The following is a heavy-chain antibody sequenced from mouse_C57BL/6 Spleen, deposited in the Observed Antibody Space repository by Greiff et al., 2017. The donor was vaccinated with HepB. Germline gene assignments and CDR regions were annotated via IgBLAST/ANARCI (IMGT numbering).Heavy chain of an antibody. CDR3: TTRQLRLRGAMDY. J-gene: IGHJ4*01. CDR1: GFNIKDDY. CDR2: IDPENGDT. V-gene: IGHV14-4*01. D-gene: IGHD3-2*02. Sequence: EVNVVESGAELVRPGASVKLSCTASGFNIKDDYMHWVKQRPEQGLEWIGWIDPENGDTEYASKFQGKATITADTSSNTAYLQLSSLTSEDTAVYYCTTRQLRLRGAMDYWGQGTSVTVSS.